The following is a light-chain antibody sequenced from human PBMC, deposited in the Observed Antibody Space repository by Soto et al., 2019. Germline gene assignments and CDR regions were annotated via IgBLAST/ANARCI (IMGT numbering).Light chain of an antibody. CDR3: QQYYSSPPVFT. CDR2: GAS. Sequence: EIVLTQSPGTLSLSPGERATLSCRASQSVSSNYLAWYQQKPGQAPRVLIYGASNRATGIPDRFSGSGSGTDFPLTISRLEPEDFVVYYCQQYYSSPPVFTFGQGTKLEIK. CDR1: QSVSSNY. V-gene: IGKV3-20*01. J-gene: IGKJ2*01.